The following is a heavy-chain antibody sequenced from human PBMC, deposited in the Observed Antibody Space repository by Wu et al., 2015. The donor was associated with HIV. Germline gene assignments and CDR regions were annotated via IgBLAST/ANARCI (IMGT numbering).Heavy chain of an antibody. CDR2: INPSGGST. Sequence: QVQVVQSGDEVKKPGASVKVSCKASGYTFSNYYIHWVRQAPGQGLEWMGIINPSGGSTTYAQKFQGRVTMTRDTSTSTVYMELSSLRSDDTAVYYCARGVCSSTSCFYYMDVWGKGTTVTVSS. CDR1: GYTFSNYY. CDR3: ARGVCSSTSCFYYMDV. J-gene: IGHJ6*03. V-gene: IGHV1-46*03. D-gene: IGHD2-2*01.